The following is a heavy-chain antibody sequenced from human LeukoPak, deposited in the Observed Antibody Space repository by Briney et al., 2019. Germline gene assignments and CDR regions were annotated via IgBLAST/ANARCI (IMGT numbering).Heavy chain of an antibody. J-gene: IGHJ3*01. CDR2: ISSSSSYI. CDR1: GFTFSSYS. D-gene: IGHD6-13*01. Sequence: PGGSLRLSCAASGFTFSSYSMNWVRQAPGKGLEWVSSISSSSSYIYYADSVKGRFTISRDNAKNSLYLQMNSLRAEDTAVYYCARDRGMLAAAFDFWGQGTMVTVSS. V-gene: IGHV3-21*01. CDR3: ARDRGMLAAAFDF.